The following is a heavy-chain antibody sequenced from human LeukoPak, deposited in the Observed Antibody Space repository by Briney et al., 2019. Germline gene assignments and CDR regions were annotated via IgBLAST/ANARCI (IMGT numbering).Heavy chain of an antibody. CDR3: ARMVHEETTQTHYDFWSGYPGRRLYYGLDV. V-gene: IGHV1-8*01. D-gene: IGHD3-3*01. CDR1: EYTFTSYD. CDR2: MNPNSGNT. J-gene: IGHJ6*02. Sequence: ASVKVSCKASEYTFTSYDINWVRQGTGQGLEWMGWMNPNSGNTGYAQKFQGRVTMTRNTSISTAYMELSSLRSEDTAVYYCARMVHEETTQTHYDFWSGYPGRRLYYGLDVWGQGTTVTVSS.